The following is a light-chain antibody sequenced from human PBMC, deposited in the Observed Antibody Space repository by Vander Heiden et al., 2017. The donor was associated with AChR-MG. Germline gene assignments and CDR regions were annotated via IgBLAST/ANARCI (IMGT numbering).Light chain of an antibody. CDR1: QSVLYISNNKNY. J-gene: IGKJ1*01. CDR2: WAS. V-gene: IGKV4-1*01. Sequence: DIVMTQSPDSLAVSLGETATINCQSSQSVLYISNNKNYLAGYQQKPGQPSKLLIYWASTRESGVPDRFSGSGSGTEFTLPISSLQAEDVAVYYCQQYYNTPSTFGQGTKVEIK. CDR3: QQYYNTPST.